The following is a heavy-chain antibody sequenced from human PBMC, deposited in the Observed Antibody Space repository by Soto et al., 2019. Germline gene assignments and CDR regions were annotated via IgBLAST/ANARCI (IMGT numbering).Heavy chain of an antibody. CDR1: GGTFSSYA. Sequence: ASVKVSCKASGGTFSSYAISWVRQAPGQGLEWMGGIIPIFGTANYAQKFQGRVTITADESTSTAYMELSSLRSEDTAVYYCARDVGPNDSSGYGWFDPWGQGTLVTVSS. D-gene: IGHD3-22*01. CDR3: ARDVGPNDSSGYGWFDP. J-gene: IGHJ5*02. CDR2: IIPIFGTA. V-gene: IGHV1-69*13.